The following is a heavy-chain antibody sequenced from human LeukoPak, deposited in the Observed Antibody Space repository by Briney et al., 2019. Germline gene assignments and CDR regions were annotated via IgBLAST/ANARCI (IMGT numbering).Heavy chain of an antibody. V-gene: IGHV4-4*07. CDR1: GGSISSYY. CDR2: IYTSGST. Sequence: PSETLSLTCTVSGGSISSYYWRSIRQPAGKGLEWIGRIYTSGSTNYNPSLKSRVTMSVDTSKNQFSLKLSSVTAADTAVYYCARDYYDSSGYQVFDYWGQGTLVTVSS. J-gene: IGHJ4*02. D-gene: IGHD3-22*01. CDR3: ARDYYDSSGYQVFDY.